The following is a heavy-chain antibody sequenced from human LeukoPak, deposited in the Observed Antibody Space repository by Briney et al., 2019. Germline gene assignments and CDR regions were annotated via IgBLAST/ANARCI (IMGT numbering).Heavy chain of an antibody. J-gene: IGHJ4*02. V-gene: IGHV4-39*01. D-gene: IGHD3-22*01. CDR2: IYYSGST. Sequence: SETLSLTCTVSGGSISSSSYYWGWIRQPPGKGLEWIGSIYYSGSTYYNPSLKSRVTISVDTSKNQFSLKLSSVTAADTAVYYCARHTMIVEPFDYWGQGTLVTVSS. CDR3: ARHTMIVEPFDY. CDR1: GGSISSSSYY.